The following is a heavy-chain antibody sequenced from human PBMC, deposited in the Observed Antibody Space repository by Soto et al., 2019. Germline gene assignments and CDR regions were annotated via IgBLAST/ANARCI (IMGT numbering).Heavy chain of an antibody. V-gene: IGHV3-23*01. Sequence: EVQVLESGGGLGQRGGCLRLSCAASGFTFSSYAMSWVRQAPGKGLEWVSAISGSGASTYYADSVKGRFTISRDNSKNTLYLQMNSRRAEATAVYYSTKDCYCSSTSCRWGKGTLVTVSS. D-gene: IGHD2-2*01. CDR2: ISGSGAST. CDR3: TKDCYCSSTSCR. CDR1: GFTFSSYA. J-gene: IGHJ4*02.